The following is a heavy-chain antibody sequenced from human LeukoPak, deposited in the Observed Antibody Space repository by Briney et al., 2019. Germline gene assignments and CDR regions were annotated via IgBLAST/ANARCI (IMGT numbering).Heavy chain of an antibody. CDR2: INPNSGGT. V-gene: IGHV1-2*02. J-gene: IGHJ4*02. D-gene: IGHD6-19*01. Sequence: GASVKVSCKASGYTFTGYYMHWVRQAPGQGLGWMGWINPNSGGTNYAQKFQGRVTMTRDTSISTAYMELSRLRSDDTAVYYCARDREVAVAGQLDYWGQGTLVTVSS. CDR3: ARDREVAVAGQLDY. CDR1: GYTFTGYY.